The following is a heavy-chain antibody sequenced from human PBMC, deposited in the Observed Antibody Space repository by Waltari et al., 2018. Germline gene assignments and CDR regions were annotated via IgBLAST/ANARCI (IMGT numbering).Heavy chain of an antibody. V-gene: IGHV3-7*01. J-gene: IGHJ4*02. CDR2: IKQDGSAK. CDR1: GLPFSNYW. Sequence: EVQLVESGEGLVQPGRYLLLSWAASGLPFSNYWMTWVRQAPGKGLEWVANIKQDGSAKYYVDSVKGRFTISRDNARNSLFLQMDSLRAEDTAVYYCARLAVWVAQEDFWGQGTLVTVSS. CDR3: ARLAVWVAQEDF. D-gene: IGHD1-26*01.